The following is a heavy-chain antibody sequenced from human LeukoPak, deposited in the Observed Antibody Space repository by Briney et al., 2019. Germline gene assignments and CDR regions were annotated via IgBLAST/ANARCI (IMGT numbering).Heavy chain of an antibody. CDR1: GGSISSYY. J-gene: IGHJ4*02. V-gene: IGHV4-59*01. CDR3: ARGRLLYSSGWPFDY. CDR2: IYYSGST. D-gene: IGHD6-19*01. Sequence: SETLSLTCTVPGGSISSYYWSWIRQPPGKGLEWIGYIYYSGSTNYNPSLKSRVTISVDTSKNQFSLKLSSVTAADTAVYYCARGRLLYSSGWPFDYWGQGTLVTVSS.